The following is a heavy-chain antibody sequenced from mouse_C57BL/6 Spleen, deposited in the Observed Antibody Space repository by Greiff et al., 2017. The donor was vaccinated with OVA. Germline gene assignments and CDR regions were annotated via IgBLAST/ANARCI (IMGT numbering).Heavy chain of an antibody. J-gene: IGHJ4*01. CDR2: ISSGSSTI. D-gene: IGHD3-1*01. CDR3: AGAPRAMDY. V-gene: IGHV5-17*01. Sequence: EVKLMESGGGLVKPGGSLKLSCAASGFTFSDYGMHWVRQAPEKGLEWVAYISSGSSTIYYADKVKGRFTISRDNAKNTLFLQMTSLRSEDTAMYYCAGAPRAMDYWGQGTSVTVSS. CDR1: GFTFSDYG.